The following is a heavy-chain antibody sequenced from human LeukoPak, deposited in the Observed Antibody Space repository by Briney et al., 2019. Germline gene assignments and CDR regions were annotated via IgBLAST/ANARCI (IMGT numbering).Heavy chain of an antibody. CDR3: ARDSRGY. CDR1: GFTVSSSF. CDR2: LYDDGAT. V-gene: IGHV3-53*01. D-gene: IGHD2-15*01. Sequence: PGGSLRLSCAASGFTVSSSFMSWVRQAPGKGLEWVSVLYDDGATKYADSVKGRFTISRDNSENTLFLQMNSLRAEDTAVYYCARDSRGYWGQGTLVTVSS. J-gene: IGHJ4*02.